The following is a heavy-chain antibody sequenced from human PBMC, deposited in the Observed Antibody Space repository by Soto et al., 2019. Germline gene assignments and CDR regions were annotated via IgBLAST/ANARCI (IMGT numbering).Heavy chain of an antibody. V-gene: IGHV1-18*04. J-gene: IGHJ6*02. D-gene: IGHD2-15*01. CDR1: GYTFTSYG. CDR2: ISAYNGNT. Sequence: ASVKVSCKASGYTFTSYGISWVRQAPGQGLEWMGWISAYNGNTNYAQKLQGRVTMTTDISTSTAYMELRSLRSDDTAVYYCAREVVVAATLYYYYGMDVWGQGTTVTVSS. CDR3: AREVVVAATLYYYYGMDV.